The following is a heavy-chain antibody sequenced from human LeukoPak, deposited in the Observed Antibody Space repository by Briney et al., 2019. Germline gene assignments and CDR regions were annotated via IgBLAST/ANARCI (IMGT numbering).Heavy chain of an antibody. CDR3: ARGYCSSTSCPWNFDY. CDR2: IYSGGST. Sequence: GGSLRLSCAASGFTVSSNYMSWVRQAPGKGLEWVSLIYSGGSTYYADSVKGRFTISRDNSKNTVYLQMNSLRAEDTAVYYCARGYCSSTSCPWNFDYWGQGTLVTVSS. CDR1: GFTVSSNY. J-gene: IGHJ4*02. D-gene: IGHD2-2*01. V-gene: IGHV3-53*01.